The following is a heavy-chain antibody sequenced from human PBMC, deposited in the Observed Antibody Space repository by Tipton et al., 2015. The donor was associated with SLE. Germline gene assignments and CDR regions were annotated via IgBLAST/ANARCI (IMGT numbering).Heavy chain of an antibody. D-gene: IGHD6-19*01. CDR1: GFTFSSYG. V-gene: IGHV3-33*06. CDR3: AKEGGGSSGWYTGGTHYYMDV. Sequence: SLRLSCAASGFTFSSYGMHWVRQAPGKGLEWVAVIWYDGSNKYYADSVKGRFTISRDNSKNTLYLQMNSLRAEDTAVYYCAKEGGGSSGWYTGGTHYYMDVWGKGTTVTVSS. J-gene: IGHJ6*03. CDR2: IWYDGSNK.